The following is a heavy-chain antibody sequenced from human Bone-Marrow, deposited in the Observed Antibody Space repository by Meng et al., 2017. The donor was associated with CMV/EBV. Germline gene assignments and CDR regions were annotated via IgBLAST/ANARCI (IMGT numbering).Heavy chain of an antibody. CDR3: ARGRGQSGGWTYSLDY. D-gene: IGHD2-15*01. CDR1: GVSISSLNW. V-gene: IGHV4-4*02. CDR2: VYHTGTT. J-gene: IGHJ4*02. Sequence: SETLSLTCDVSGVSISSLNWWTWVRQAPGKGLEWVGQVYHTGTTNYKPSLKSRVTMSVDKSKESFSLHLTSVTAADTAVYFCARGRGQSGGWTYSLDYWGQGMLVTVSS.